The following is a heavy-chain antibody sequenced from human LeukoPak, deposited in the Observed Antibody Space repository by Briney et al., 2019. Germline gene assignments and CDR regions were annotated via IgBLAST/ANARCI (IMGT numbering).Heavy chain of an antibody. D-gene: IGHD4-17*01. CDR1: GFTVSSNY. V-gene: IGHV3-53*01. J-gene: IGHJ5*02. CDR3: ARFVTTLRVSGP. CDR2: IYSGGNT. Sequence: GGSLRLSCAASGFTVSSNYMSWVRQAPGKGLEWVSVIYSGGNTYYADSVKGRFTISRDNSKNTLYLQMNSLRAEDTAVYYCARFVTTLRVSGPWGQGTLVTVSS.